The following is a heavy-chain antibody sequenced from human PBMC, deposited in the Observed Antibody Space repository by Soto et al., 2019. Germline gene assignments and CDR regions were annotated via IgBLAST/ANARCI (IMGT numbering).Heavy chain of an antibody. CDR3: ARRMWGGLQLGYGD. D-gene: IGHD5-12*01. CDR2: IYYSGST. CDR1: GGSISSSSYY. J-gene: IGHJ4*02. Sequence: QLQLQESGPGLVKPSETLSLTCTVSGGSISSSSYYWGWIRQPPGKGLEWIGSIYYSGSTYYNPSLKSRVTISVDTSKNQFSLKLSSVTAADTAVYYCARRMWGGLQLGYGDWGQGTLVTVSS. V-gene: IGHV4-39*01.